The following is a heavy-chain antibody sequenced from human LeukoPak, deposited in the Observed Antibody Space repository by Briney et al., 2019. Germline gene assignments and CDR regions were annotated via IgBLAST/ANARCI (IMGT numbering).Heavy chain of an antibody. Sequence: KASETLSLTCTVSGYSISSGYYWGWIRQPPGTGLEWMGSIYHSGSTYYNPSLKSRVTISVDTSKNQFSLKLSSVTAADTAVYYCARDLSSSWASVSWGKGTLVTVSS. CDR2: IYHSGST. CDR1: GYSISSGYY. CDR3: ARDLSSSWASVS. D-gene: IGHD6-13*01. J-gene: IGHJ4*02. V-gene: IGHV4-38-2*02.